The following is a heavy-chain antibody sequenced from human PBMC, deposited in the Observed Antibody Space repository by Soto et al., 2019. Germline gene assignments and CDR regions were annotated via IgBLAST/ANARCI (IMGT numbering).Heavy chain of an antibody. Sequence: QVQLVQSGAEVRKPGSSVKVSCKTSGGTFSNYAISWVRQAPGQGLEWMGGIIPIFGTAYYAQKFQGRVTITADGSTRTAYMEVSSLRSEDTAVYYCARGGTYYYESSGSHYDIDYWGQGTLVTVSS. D-gene: IGHD3-22*01. J-gene: IGHJ4*02. CDR3: ARGGTYYYESSGSHYDIDY. V-gene: IGHV1-69*01. CDR1: GGTFSNYA. CDR2: IIPIFGTA.